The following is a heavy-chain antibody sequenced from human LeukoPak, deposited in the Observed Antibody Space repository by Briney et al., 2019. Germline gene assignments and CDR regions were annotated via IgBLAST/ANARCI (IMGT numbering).Heavy chain of an antibody. CDR1: GFTVSSNY. CDR3: GGDPRGNWGY. J-gene: IGHJ4*02. V-gene: IGHV3-66*01. D-gene: IGHD7-27*01. CDR2: IYSGGIT. Sequence: GGSLRLSCAASGFTVSSNYMSWVRQAPGKGLEGVSVIYSGGITYYADSVTGRFTISKDNSKNTLLLQINSLSTEDTARYYLGGDPRGNWGYWGQGTLVTVSS.